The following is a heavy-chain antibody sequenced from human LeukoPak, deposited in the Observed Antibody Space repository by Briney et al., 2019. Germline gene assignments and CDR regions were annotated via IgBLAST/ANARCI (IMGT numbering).Heavy chain of an antibody. D-gene: IGHD4-11*01. V-gene: IGHV3-7*01. CDR1: GFTFSRYW. CDR3: ALNSFTVTLSDY. CDR2: IKQDGSEK. Sequence: GGSLRLSCAASGFTFSRYWMSWVRQAPGKGLEWVANIKQDGSEKYYVDSVKGRFTISRDNAKNSLYLQMNSLRAEDTAVYYCALNSFTVTLSDYWGQGTLVTVSS. J-gene: IGHJ4*02.